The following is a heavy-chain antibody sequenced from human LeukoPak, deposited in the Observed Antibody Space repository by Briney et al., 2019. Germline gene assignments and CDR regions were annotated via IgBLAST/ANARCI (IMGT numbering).Heavy chain of an antibody. J-gene: IGHJ4*02. CDR3: ARSYYYDSSGYPALFDY. D-gene: IGHD3-22*01. CDR1: GGSFSGYY. V-gene: IGHV4-34*01. CDR2: INHSGST. Sequence: SETLSLTCAVYGGSFSGYYWSWIRQPPGKGLEWIGEINHSGSTNYNPSLKSRVTISVDTSKNQFSLKLSSVTAADTAVYYCARSYYYDSSGYPALFDYWGQGTLVTVSS.